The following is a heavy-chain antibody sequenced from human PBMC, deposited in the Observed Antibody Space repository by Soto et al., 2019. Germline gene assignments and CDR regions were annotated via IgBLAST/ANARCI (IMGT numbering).Heavy chain of an antibody. V-gene: IGHV4-30-2*01. D-gene: IGHD3-10*01. Sequence: QLQLQESGPGLVKPSETLSLTCAVSGGSITSGNSYSWAWIRQPPGMGLEWIGSISQTGATSYNPSLKRRVSVSLDKSKNQFSLRLSSVTAADMAVYYCARAVSPYFGTWFDPWGQGTLVTVSS. CDR2: ISQTGAT. CDR1: GGSITSGNSYS. CDR3: ARAVSPYFGTWFDP. J-gene: IGHJ5*02.